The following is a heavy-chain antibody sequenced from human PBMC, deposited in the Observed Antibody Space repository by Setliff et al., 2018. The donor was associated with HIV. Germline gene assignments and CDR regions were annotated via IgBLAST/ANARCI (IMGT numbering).Heavy chain of an antibody. CDR3: ARDDHYYDSGSYYSDWYFDL. V-gene: IGHV1-69*13. CDR2: IIPFFGTA. D-gene: IGHD3-10*01. Sequence: SVKVSCKASGGTFSSYAISWVRQTPGQGLEWMGGIIPFFGTANYAPNFQVRVTITADESTSTADMELSSLRSEDTAVYYCARDDHYYDSGSYYSDWYFDLWGRGTLVTVSS. CDR1: GGTFSSYA. J-gene: IGHJ2*01.